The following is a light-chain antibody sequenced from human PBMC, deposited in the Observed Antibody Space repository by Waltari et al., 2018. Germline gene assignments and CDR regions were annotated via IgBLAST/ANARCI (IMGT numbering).Light chain of an antibody. CDR3: QAGDSSTYVV. CDR2: QDS. Sequence: SYELTQPPSVSVSPGQTASITCPGDKLGDKYACWYQQKPGQSPLLVIYQDSKRPSGIPERFSGSNSGNTATLTISGTQAMDEADYYCQAGDSSTYVVFGGGTKLTVL. J-gene: IGLJ2*01. CDR1: KLGDKY. V-gene: IGLV3-1*01.